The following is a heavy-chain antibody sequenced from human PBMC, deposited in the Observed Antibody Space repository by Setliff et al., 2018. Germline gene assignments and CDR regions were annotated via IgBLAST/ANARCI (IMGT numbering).Heavy chain of an antibody. CDR3: GSLTDGQH. Sequence: LRLSCAASGFAFGDYFMSWIREAPGKGLEWISYISSDGITVHYADSVKGRFTVTRDNAKNSLYLQMDSLKVEDTAVYYCGSLTDGQHWGQGALVTVSS. V-gene: IGHV3-11*04. CDR2: ISSDGITV. CDR1: GFAFGDYF. J-gene: IGHJ1*01. D-gene: IGHD3-9*01.